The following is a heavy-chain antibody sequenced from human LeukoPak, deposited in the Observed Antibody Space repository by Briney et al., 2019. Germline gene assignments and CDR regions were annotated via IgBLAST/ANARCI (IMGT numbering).Heavy chain of an antibody. CDR1: GFTFSSYA. Sequence: GGSLRLSCAASGFTFSSYAMHWVRQAPGKGLEWVAVISYDGGNKYYADSVKGRFTISRDNSKNTLYLQMNSLRAEDTAVYYCARDCDFWSGYPSYGMDVWGQGTTVTVSS. CDR2: ISYDGGNK. D-gene: IGHD3-3*01. V-gene: IGHV3-30-3*01. CDR3: ARDCDFWSGYPSYGMDV. J-gene: IGHJ6*02.